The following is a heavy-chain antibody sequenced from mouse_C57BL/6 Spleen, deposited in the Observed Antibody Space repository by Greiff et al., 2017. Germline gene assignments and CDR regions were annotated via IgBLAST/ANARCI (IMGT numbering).Heavy chain of an antibody. CDR2: ISSGSSTI. CDR1: GFTFSDYG. D-gene: IGHD2-2*01. V-gene: IGHV5-17*01. CDR3: ARVMVKAMDY. J-gene: IGHJ4*01. Sequence: EVKVVESGGGLVKPGGSLKLSCAASGFTFSDYGMHWVRQAPEKGLEWVAYISSGSSTIYYADTVKGRFTISRDNAKNALFLQMTSLRSEDTAMYYCARVMVKAMDYWGQGTSVTVSS.